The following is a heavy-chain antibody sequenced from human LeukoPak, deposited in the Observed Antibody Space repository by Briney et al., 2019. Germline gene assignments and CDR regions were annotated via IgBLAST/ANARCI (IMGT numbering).Heavy chain of an antibody. D-gene: IGHD6-19*01. CDR2: IYPGDSDT. V-gene: IGHV5-51*01. Sequence: GESLKISCKGSGYSFTNYWIGWVRQVPGKGLEWMGIIYPGDSDTRYSPSFQGQVTISADKSISTAYLQWSSLKASDTAMYYCARWSAVPGFDYWGQGTLVTVSS. J-gene: IGHJ4*02. CDR3: ARWSAVPGFDY. CDR1: GYSFTNYW.